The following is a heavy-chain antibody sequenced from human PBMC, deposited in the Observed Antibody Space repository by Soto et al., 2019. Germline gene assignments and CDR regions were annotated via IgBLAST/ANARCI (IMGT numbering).Heavy chain of an antibody. V-gene: IGHV4-31*03. CDR1: GGSISSGGYY. CDR3: AGGIAAAGANYYYYYGMDV. CDR2: IYYSGST. D-gene: IGHD6-13*01. J-gene: IGHJ6*02. Sequence: SETLSLTCTVSGGSISSGGYYWSWIRQHPGKGLEWIGYIYYSGSTYYNPSLKSRVTISVDTSKNQFSLKLSSVTAADTAVYYCAGGIAAAGANYYYYYGMDVWGQGTTVTVSS.